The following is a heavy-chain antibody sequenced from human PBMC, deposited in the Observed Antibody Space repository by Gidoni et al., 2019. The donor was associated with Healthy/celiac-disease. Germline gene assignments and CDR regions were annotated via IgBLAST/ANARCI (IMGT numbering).Heavy chain of an antibody. CDR3: TRADNWSYYYGMDV. CDR2: ISYDGSNK. D-gene: IGHD1-20*01. CDR1: GFPFSSYE. Sequence: VRRVGFGEGVFGPGGSLSIPCAASGFPFSSYEMHWVGQAPGKGLEWVSVISYDGSNKYYADSVKGRFTISRDNSKNTLYLQMNSLRAEDTAVYYCTRADNWSYYYGMDVWGQGTTVTVSS. V-gene: IGHV3-30*01. J-gene: IGHJ6*02.